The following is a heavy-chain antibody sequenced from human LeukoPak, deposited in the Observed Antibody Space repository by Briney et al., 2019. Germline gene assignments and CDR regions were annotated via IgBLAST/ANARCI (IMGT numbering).Heavy chain of an antibody. J-gene: IGHJ4*02. D-gene: IGHD3-3*01. CDR2: INHSGST. CDR3: ARPELRYYDFWSGYSFDY. Sequence: SETLSLXCAVYGGSFSGYYWSWSRRPPGKGLEWIGEINHSGSTNYNPSLKSRVTISVDTPKNQFSLKLSSVTAADTAVYYCARPELRYYDFWSGYSFDYWGQGTLVTVSS. CDR1: GGSFSGYY. V-gene: IGHV4-34*01.